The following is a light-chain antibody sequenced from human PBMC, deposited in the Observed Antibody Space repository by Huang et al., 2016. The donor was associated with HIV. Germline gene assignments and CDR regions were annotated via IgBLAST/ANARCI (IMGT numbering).Light chain of an antibody. CDR1: QTISTF. J-gene: IGKJ4*01. Sequence: DIQMTQSPSSLSASVGDRISITCRASQTISTFLNWYQHQPGKAPKLLIYAASNLQSGVSSRLSGTGSGTHFTLTVTGLQPDDFATYFCQQTSSVPLTFGGGTRVE. CDR2: AAS. CDR3: QQTSSVPLT. V-gene: IGKV1-39*01.